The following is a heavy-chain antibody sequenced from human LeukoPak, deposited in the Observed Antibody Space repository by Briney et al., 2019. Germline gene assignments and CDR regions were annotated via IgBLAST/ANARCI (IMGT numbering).Heavy chain of an antibody. CDR1: GIRFTTHW. D-gene: IGHD3-3*01. Sequence: PGGSLRLSCAASGIRFTTHWMTWVRQAPGKGLEWVASIRQDGGEKKYVDSVKGRFTISRDLAQNSLFLQMNSLRAEDTAVYYCASAYASYDFWSGYENFDFWGQGTLVTVSS. CDR3: ASAYASYDFWSGYENFDF. V-gene: IGHV3-7*01. J-gene: IGHJ4*02. CDR2: IRQDGGEK.